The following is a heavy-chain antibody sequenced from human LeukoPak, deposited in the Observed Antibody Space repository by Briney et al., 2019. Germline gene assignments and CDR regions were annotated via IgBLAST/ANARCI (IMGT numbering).Heavy chain of an antibody. CDR2: LNRNGDIT. D-gene: IGHD1-26*01. J-gene: IGHJ4*02. CDR3: ARKGLGGELGGFDS. Sequence: GGSLRLSCAASGFTFSSYWMSRVRQAPGKGLEWVSGLNRNGDITGYADFVQGRFTISRDNAKNSLYLQMNSLRVEDTALYYCARKGLGGELGGFDSWGQGTLVTVSS. CDR1: GFTFSSYW. V-gene: IGHV3-20*04.